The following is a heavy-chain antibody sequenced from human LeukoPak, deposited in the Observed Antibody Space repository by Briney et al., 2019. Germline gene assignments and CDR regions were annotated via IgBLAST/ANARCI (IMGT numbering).Heavy chain of an antibody. J-gene: IGHJ5*02. Sequence: ASVKVSCKASAYTFTGYYMHWVRQAPGQGLEWMGRINPNSGGTNYAQKFQGRVTMTRDTSISTAYMELSRLRADDTAVYYCARDPSGSYGPSFHFDPWVQGTLVTVSS. V-gene: IGHV1-2*06. CDR2: INPNSGGT. CDR1: AYTFTGYY. D-gene: IGHD5-18*01. CDR3: ARDPSGSYGPSFHFDP.